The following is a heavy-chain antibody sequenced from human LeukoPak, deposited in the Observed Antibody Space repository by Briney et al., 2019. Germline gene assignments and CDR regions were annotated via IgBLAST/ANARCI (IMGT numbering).Heavy chain of an antibody. D-gene: IGHD6-13*01. V-gene: IGHV1-69*13. CDR1: GYTFTSYD. CDR2: IIPIFGTA. J-gene: IGHJ4*02. Sequence: ASVKVSCKASGYTFTSYDINWVRQATGQGLEWMGGIIPIFGTANYAQKFQGRVTITADESTSTAYMELSSLRSEDTAVYYCASPRNGAAAGHFDYWGQGTLVTVSS. CDR3: ASPRNGAAAGHFDY.